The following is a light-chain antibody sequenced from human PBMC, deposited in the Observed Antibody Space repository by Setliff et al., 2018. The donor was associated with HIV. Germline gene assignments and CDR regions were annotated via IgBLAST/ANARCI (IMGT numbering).Light chain of an antibody. CDR3: QSYDSMLSGYV. Sequence: QSALRQPASVSGSPGQSITISCTGTSTDIGHYGLVSWYQQHPGRAPQLILFDVNKRPSGVSSRFFGSKSGNTASLSISGLQADDEADYYCQSYDSMLSGYVFGTGTKVTVL. CDR2: DVN. CDR1: STDIGHYGL. V-gene: IGLV2-23*02. J-gene: IGLJ1*01.